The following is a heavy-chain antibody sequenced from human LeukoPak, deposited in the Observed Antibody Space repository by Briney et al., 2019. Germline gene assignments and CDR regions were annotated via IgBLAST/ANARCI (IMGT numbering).Heavy chain of an antibody. D-gene: IGHD2-2*02. J-gene: IGHJ6*03. V-gene: IGHV1-69*05. CDR1: GGTFSSYA. CDR2: IIPIFGTA. Sequence: SVKVSCKASGGTFSSYAISWVRQAPGQGLEWMGGIIPIFGTANYAQKFQGRVTITTDESTSTAYMELSSLRSEDTAVYYCARGPIVVVPAAICEYYYYYMDVWGKGTTVTVSS. CDR3: ARGPIVVVPAAICEYYYYYMDV.